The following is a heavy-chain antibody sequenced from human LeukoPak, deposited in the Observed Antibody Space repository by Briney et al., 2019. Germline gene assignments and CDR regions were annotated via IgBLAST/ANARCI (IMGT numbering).Heavy chain of an antibody. CDR2: ISAYNGDI. CDR3: ARESGSDAFDI. J-gene: IGHJ3*02. Sequence: GASVKVSCKASGYTFIKYGVSWVRQAPGQGLEWMGWISAYNGDIKYAQRGKGRVTMTTDTSTSTVYMELRSLRSDDTAVYYCARESGSDAFDIWGQGTMVTVSS. V-gene: IGHV1-18*01. CDR1: GYTFIKYG.